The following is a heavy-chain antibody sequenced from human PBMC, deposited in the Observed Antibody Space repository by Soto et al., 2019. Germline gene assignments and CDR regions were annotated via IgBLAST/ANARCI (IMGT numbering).Heavy chain of an antibody. V-gene: IGHV3-30-3*01. CDR3: ARGERLAVVTLSYLDY. Sequence: QVQLVESGGGVVQPGRSLRLSCAASGFTFSNYAMHWVRQAPGKGQEWVAVISYDGSNKYYADSAKGRFTISRDNSKNTLYLQMNSLRPEDTAVYYCARGERLAVVTLSYLDYWGQGTLVTVSS. J-gene: IGHJ4*02. D-gene: IGHD2-21*02. CDR1: GFTFSNYA. CDR2: ISYDGSNK.